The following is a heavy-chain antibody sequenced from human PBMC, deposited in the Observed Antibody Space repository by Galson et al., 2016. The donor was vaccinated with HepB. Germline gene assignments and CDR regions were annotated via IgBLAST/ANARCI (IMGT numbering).Heavy chain of an antibody. CDR2: IFYSGST. J-gene: IGHJ4*02. CDR3: AGRVRLDYDFWSGYYIDY. D-gene: IGHD3-3*01. Sequence: SETLSLTCAVSGGSISSYYWSWIRQPPGKGLEWIGYIFYSGSTNYNPSLKSRVTISVDTSKKQFSQKLSAVTAADTAVYYCAGRVRLDYDFWSGYYIDYWGQGTLVTVSS. V-gene: IGHV4-59*01. CDR1: GGSISSYY.